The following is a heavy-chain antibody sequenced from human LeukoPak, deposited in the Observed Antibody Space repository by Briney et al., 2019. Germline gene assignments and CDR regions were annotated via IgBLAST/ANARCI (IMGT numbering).Heavy chain of an antibody. Sequence: SETLSLTCAVYGGSFSGYYWSWIRQPPGKGLEWIGEINRSGSTNYNPSLKSRVTISVDTSKNQFSLKLSSVTAADTAVYYCARGSGGYYYDSSGYYYLDYFDYWGQGTLVTVSS. CDR1: GGSFSGYY. V-gene: IGHV4-34*01. CDR3: ARGSGGYYYDSSGYYYLDYFDY. J-gene: IGHJ4*02. CDR2: INRSGST. D-gene: IGHD3-22*01.